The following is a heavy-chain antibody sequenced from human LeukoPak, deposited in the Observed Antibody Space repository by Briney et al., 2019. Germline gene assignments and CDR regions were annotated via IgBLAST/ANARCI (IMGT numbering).Heavy chain of an antibody. J-gene: IGHJ4*02. D-gene: IGHD5-12*01. CDR2: ISGSGGST. CDR1: GFTFSSYA. CDR3: ARYIGYEEPDY. Sequence: TGGSLRLSCAASGFTFSSYAMSWVRQAPGKGLEWVSAISGSGGSTYYADSVKGRFTISRDNAKNSLYLQMNSLRAEDTALYYCARYIGYEEPDYWGQGTLVTVSS. V-gene: IGHV3-23*01.